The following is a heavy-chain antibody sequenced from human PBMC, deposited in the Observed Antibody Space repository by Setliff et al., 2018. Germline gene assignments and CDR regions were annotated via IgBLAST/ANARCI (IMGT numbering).Heavy chain of an antibody. CDR1: GGSFNSYY. CDR3: ARGLSYYDSSGYLLAPYAFDI. D-gene: IGHD3-22*01. V-gene: IGHV4-34*01. CDR2: INQSGST. Sequence: SETLSLTCAVYGGSFNSYYWSWIHQPPGKGLEWIGEINQSGSTNYNPSLKSRVTMSVDTSKNQFSLKLSSVTAADTAVYYCARGLSYYDSSGYLLAPYAFDIWGQGTMVTVSS. J-gene: IGHJ3*02.